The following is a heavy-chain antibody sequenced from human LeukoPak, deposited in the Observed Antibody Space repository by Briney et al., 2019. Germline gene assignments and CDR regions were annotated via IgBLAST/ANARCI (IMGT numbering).Heavy chain of an antibody. V-gene: IGHV3-23*01. CDR1: GFTFSSYA. J-gene: IGHJ4*02. CDR2: ISGSGGIT. Sequence: GGSLRLSCAASGFTFSSYAMSSVRQAPGKGLEWVSAISGSGGITYYADSVKGRFTISRDNSKNTLYLQMNSLRAEDTAVYYCAKMGVVIRFLVFFDYWGQGTLVTVSS. CDR3: AKMGVVIRFLVFFDY. D-gene: IGHD3-22*01.